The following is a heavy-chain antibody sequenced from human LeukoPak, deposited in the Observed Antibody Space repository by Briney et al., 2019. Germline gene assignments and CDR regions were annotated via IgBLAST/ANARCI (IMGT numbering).Heavy chain of an antibody. Sequence: PSETLSLTCTVSGGSISSYYWSWIRQPPGKGLEWIGYIYYSGSTSYNPSLKSRVTISVDTSKNQFSLKLSSVTAADTAVYYCARELRDFWSGYPYFNWFDPWGQGTLVTVSS. CDR2: IYYSGST. CDR3: ARELRDFWSGYPYFNWFDP. V-gene: IGHV4-59*01. J-gene: IGHJ5*02. CDR1: GGSISSYY. D-gene: IGHD3-3*01.